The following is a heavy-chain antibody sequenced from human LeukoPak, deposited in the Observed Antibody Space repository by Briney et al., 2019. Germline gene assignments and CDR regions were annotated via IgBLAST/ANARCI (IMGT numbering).Heavy chain of an antibody. CDR3: ARGRIKYYYGSGSYFPYYYYYMDV. Sequence: PSETLSLTCAVYGGSFSGYYWSWIRQPPGKGLEWIGEINHSGSTNYNPSLKSRVTIPVDTSKNQFSLKLSSVTAADTAVYYCARGRIKYYYGSGSYFPYYYYYMDVWGKGTTVTVSS. D-gene: IGHD3-10*01. CDR1: GGSFSGYY. V-gene: IGHV4-34*01. CDR2: INHSGST. J-gene: IGHJ6*03.